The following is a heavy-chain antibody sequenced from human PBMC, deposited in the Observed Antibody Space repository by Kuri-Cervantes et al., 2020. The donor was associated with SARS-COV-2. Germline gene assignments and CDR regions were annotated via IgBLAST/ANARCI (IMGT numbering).Heavy chain of an antibody. V-gene: IGHV3-23*01. D-gene: IGHD5-12*01. Sequence: GGSLRLSCAASGFTFSSYAMSWVRQAPGKGLEWVSAISGSGGSTYYADSVKGRFTISRDNSKNTLYLQMNSLRAEDTAVYYCAILVATTDEAPGPEVDVWGQGTTVTVSS. CDR1: GFTFSSYA. J-gene: IGHJ6*02. CDR3: AILVATTDEAPGPEVDV. CDR2: ISGSGGST.